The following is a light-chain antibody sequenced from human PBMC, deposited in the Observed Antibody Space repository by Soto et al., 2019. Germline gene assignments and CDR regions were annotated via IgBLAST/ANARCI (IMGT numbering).Light chain of an antibody. Sequence: EIVLTQSPATLSLSPGERATLSCRASQSVSSYLGWNQQKPGQAPRLLIYDASNRATGIPARFSGSGSGTDFTLTISSLEPEDLAVYYCQQRSDWPTFGPGTKVDIK. J-gene: IGKJ3*01. CDR3: QQRSDWPT. V-gene: IGKV3-11*01. CDR1: QSVSSY. CDR2: DAS.